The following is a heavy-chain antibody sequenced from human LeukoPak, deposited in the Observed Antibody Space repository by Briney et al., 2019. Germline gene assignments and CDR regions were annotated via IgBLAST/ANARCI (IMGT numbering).Heavy chain of an antibody. D-gene: IGHD6-13*01. V-gene: IGHV4-59*12. Sequence: SSETLSLTCTVSGGSISTYYWNWLRQPPGKGLEWMGYIDYSGTANINSSLKSRGTLSIDTSRNQFSLKLSSVTAADTAVYYCARESQQLVEGYFDLWGRGTLVTVSS. J-gene: IGHJ2*01. CDR1: GGSISTYY. CDR3: ARESQQLVEGYFDL. CDR2: IDYSGTA.